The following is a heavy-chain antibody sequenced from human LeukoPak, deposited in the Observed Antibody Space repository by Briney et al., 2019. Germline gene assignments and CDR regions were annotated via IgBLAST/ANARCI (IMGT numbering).Heavy chain of an antibody. Sequence: GESLKISCKGSGYSFTSYWIGWVRQMPGKGLEWMGIIYPGDSDTRYSPSFQGQVTISADKSISTAYLQWSSLKASDTAMYYCARQGIRIFGVDALDIWGQGTMVTVSS. CDR3: ARQGIRIFGVDALDI. D-gene: IGHD3-3*01. V-gene: IGHV5-51*01. J-gene: IGHJ3*02. CDR2: IYPGDSDT. CDR1: GYSFTSYW.